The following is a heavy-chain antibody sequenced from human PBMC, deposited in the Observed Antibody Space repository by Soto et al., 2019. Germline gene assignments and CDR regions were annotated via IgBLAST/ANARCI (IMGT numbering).Heavy chain of an antibody. D-gene: IGHD6-13*01. J-gene: IGHJ4*02. V-gene: IGHV3-23*01. CDR3: AKDPRAYSTNMGYYFDY. Sequence: EVQLLESGGGLVQPGGSLRLSCAASGFTFSRHAMSWVRQAPGKGLEWVSTLSAFDNTYYADSVKGRFIISRDISKNTLSLQMNSLRVADTAVYYCAKDPRAYSTNMGYYFDYWGQGSLVTVSS. CDR1: GFTFSRHA. CDR2: LSAFDNT.